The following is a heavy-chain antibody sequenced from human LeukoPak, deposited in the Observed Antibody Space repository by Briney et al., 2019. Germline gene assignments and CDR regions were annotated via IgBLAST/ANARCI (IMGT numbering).Heavy chain of an antibody. V-gene: IGHV3-21*01. CDR2: ISSSSGYI. D-gene: IGHD1-1*01. Sequence: PGGSLRLSCAASGFTFSSYSMNWVRQAPGKGLEWVSSISSSSGYIYYADSVKGRFTTSRDNAKNSLYLQMNSLRAEDTAVYYCARSGINWAFDYWGQGTLVTVSS. CDR1: GFTFSSYS. CDR3: ARSGINWAFDY. J-gene: IGHJ4*02.